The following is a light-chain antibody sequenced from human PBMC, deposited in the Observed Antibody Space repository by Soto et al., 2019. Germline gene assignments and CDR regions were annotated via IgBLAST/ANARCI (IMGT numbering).Light chain of an antibody. J-gene: IGKJ4*01. CDR2: AAF. CDR3: QPHNAYPLT. V-gene: IGKV1-9*01. CDR1: QGISSY. Sequence: DIQLTQSPSFLSASVGDRVTITCLGSQGISSYLAWYQQKPGKAPKLLIYAAFNLQTGVTSRFSGSGSGTEFTLTISSLQPEDFATYYCQPHNAYPLTFGGGTKVEIK.